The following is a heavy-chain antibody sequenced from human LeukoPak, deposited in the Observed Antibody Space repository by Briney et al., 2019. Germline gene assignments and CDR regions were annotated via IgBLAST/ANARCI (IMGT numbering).Heavy chain of an antibody. D-gene: IGHD5-24*01. CDR1: GYTLTGYY. J-gene: IGHJ4*02. V-gene: IGHV1-2*02. Sequence: ASVKVSCKASGYTLTGYYMNWVRQAPGQGLEWMGRINPNSGDTNYAQKFQGKVTMTRDTSISTVYMDLRSLRSDDTAVYYCARGDVAPGYWGQGTLVTVSS. CDR2: INPNSGDT. CDR3: ARGDVAPGY.